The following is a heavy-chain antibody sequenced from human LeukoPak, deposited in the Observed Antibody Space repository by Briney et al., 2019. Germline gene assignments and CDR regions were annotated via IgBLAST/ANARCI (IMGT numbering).Heavy chain of an antibody. CDR3: TGIVATIAYYYGMDV. Sequence: GGSLRLSCAASGFTVSSNYMSWVRQAPGKGLEWVGRIKSKTDGGTTDYAAPVKGRFTISRDDSKNTLYLQMNSLKTEDTAVYYCTGIVATIAYYYGMDVWGQGTTVTVSS. J-gene: IGHJ6*02. V-gene: IGHV3-15*01. CDR1: GFTVSSNY. D-gene: IGHD5-12*01. CDR2: IKSKTDGGTT.